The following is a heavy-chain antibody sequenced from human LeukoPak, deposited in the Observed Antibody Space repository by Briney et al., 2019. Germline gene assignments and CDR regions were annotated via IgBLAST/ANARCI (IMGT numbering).Heavy chain of an antibody. CDR3: ARAVDVYTYGYGY. J-gene: IGHJ4*02. CDR1: GFTFSNYW. CDR2: INSDGSIT. D-gene: IGHD5-18*01. V-gene: IGHV3-74*01. Sequence: PGGSLRLSCAASGFTFSNYWMHWVRQDPGKGLVWVSRINSDGSITGYADSAKGRFTISRDNAKNTLYLQMNSLRAEDTAVYYCARAVDVYTYGYGYWGQGTLVTVSS.